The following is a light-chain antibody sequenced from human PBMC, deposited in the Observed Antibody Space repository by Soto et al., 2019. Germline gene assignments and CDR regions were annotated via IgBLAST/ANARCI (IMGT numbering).Light chain of an antibody. Sequence: EIVMTQSPATLSVSAGERATLSCRATQSVSSYLAWYQLKPGQAPRLLIYGVSTRATGIPARFSGSGSGTEFTLTISSLQSEDVAVYYCQQYSDWPSFTFGQGTRLEIK. CDR2: GVS. V-gene: IGKV3-15*01. CDR3: QQYSDWPSFT. J-gene: IGKJ5*01. CDR1: QSVSSY.